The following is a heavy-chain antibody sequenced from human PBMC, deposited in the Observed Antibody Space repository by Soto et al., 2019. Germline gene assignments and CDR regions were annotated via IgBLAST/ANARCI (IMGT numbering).Heavy chain of an antibody. CDR1: GFTFSSYA. Sequence: PGGSLRLSCAASGFTFSSYAMRWVRQAPGKGLECVYAISGSGGSTYYADSVKGRFTISRDNSKTTLYLQMNSLRAEDTAVYYCANDWRLWLWEIDYWGLGTLVTV. J-gene: IGHJ4*02. D-gene: IGHD5-18*01. CDR2: ISGSGGST. CDR3: ANDWRLWLWEIDY. V-gene: IGHV3-23*01.